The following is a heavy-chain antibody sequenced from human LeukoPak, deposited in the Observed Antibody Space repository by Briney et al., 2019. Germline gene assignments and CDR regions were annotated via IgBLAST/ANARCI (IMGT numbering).Heavy chain of an antibody. CDR2: INAGSSNT. CDR1: GYTFTSYA. Sequence: ASVKVSCKASGYTFTSYAIHWVRQAPGQGLEWMGWINAGSSNTKYSQKFQGRVTITRDTSASTAYMELSSLRSEDTAVYFCARWGTTTAIDYWGQGTLVTASS. CDR3: ARWGTTTAIDY. D-gene: IGHD1-26*01. V-gene: IGHV1-3*01. J-gene: IGHJ4*02.